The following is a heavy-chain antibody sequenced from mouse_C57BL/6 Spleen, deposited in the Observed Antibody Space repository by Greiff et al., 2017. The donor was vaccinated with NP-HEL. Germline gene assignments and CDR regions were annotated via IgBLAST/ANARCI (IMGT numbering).Heavy chain of an antibody. CDR3: TGFYYYGSSPFDY. CDR2: IDPEDGDT. J-gene: IGHJ2*01. D-gene: IGHD1-1*01. CDR1: GFNIKDYY. V-gene: IGHV14-1*01. Sequence: EVQLQQSGAELVRPGASVKLSCTASGFNIKDYYMHWVKQRPEQGLEWIGRIDPEDGDTEYAPKFQGKATMTADTSSNTAYLQLSSLTSEDTAVYYCTGFYYYGSSPFDYWGQGTTLTVSS.